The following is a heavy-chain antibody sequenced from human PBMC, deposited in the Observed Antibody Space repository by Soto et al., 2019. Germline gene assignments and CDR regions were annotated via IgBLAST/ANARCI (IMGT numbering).Heavy chain of an antibody. Sequence: SXTLSLTCTVSGDSISTSYWNWIRQVPVKGLEWIGYIHHNGDTNYNPSLKSRVAMSLNAAKNQFSLMLNSVTAADSAIYYCARMFWFDEVNYMDVWGMGTTVTV. J-gene: IGHJ6*03. CDR3: ARMFWFDEVNYMDV. CDR2: IHHNGDT. D-gene: IGHD3-10*01. CDR1: GDSISTSY. V-gene: IGHV4-59*08.